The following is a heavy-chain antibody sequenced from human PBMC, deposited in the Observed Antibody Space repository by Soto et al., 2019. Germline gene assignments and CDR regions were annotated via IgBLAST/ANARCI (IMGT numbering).Heavy chain of an antibody. CDR1: GGSINSRSYY. V-gene: IGHV4-39*01. J-gene: IGHJ3*02. D-gene: IGHD2-21*01. CDR2: IFYSGST. Sequence: TLSLTCTVSGGSINSRSYYWGWIRQPPGKGLEWIGSIFYSGSTYYNPSVQSRVTISVDTSKNQFSLMLSSVIAADTAVYYCARLQAITGPPEDAFEMWGPGTMVTVSS. CDR3: ARLQAITGPPEDAFEM.